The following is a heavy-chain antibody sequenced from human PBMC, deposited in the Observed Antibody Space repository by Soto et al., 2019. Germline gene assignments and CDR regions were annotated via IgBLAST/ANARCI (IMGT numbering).Heavy chain of an antibody. CDR3: ARAFSVVTPFGAPPADDY. CDR1: GFTFSSYG. J-gene: IGHJ4*02. Sequence: GGSLRLSCAASGFTFSSYGMHWVRQAPGKGLEWVAVIWYDGSNKYYADSVKGRFTISRDNSKNTLYLQMNSLRAEDTAVYYCARAFSVVTPFGAPPADDYWGQGTLVTVSS. D-gene: IGHD2-21*02. V-gene: IGHV3-33*01. CDR2: IWYDGSNK.